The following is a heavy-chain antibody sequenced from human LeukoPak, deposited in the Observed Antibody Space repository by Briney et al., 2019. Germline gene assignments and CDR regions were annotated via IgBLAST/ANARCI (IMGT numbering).Heavy chain of an antibody. D-gene: IGHD1-26*01. Sequence: GASVKVSCKASGYTFTSYGISWVGQAPGQGREGMGGISAYNGETNYAQKLQGRVTMTTDTSTSTAYMELRSLRSDDTAVYYCARESSHDTFDIWGQGTMVTVSS. CDR1: GYTFTSYG. CDR2: ISAYNGET. V-gene: IGHV1-18*01. CDR3: ARESSHDTFDI. J-gene: IGHJ3*02.